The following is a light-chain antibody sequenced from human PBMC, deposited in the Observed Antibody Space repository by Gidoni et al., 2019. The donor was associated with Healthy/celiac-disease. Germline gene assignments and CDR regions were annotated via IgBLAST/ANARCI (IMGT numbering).Light chain of an antibody. CDR2: DAS. Sequence: IVLTQSPATLSLSPGERANVSCRASQSVRSYLAWYQQKPGKAPRLLTYDASNRAPGIPARFSGSGSGTDFTLTISSLEPEDFAVYYCQQRSNWPPTFGQGTKVEIK. CDR1: QSVRSY. V-gene: IGKV3-11*01. J-gene: IGKJ1*01. CDR3: QQRSNWPPT.